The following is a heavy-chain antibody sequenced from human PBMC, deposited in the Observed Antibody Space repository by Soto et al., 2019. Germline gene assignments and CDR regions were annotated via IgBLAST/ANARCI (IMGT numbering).Heavy chain of an antibody. CDR3: ARAGRQNAYYYASSGYYGDFQH. V-gene: IGHV1-69*02. J-gene: IGHJ1*01. CDR2: IIPILGIA. D-gene: IGHD3-22*01. CDR1: GGTFSSYT. Sequence: SVKVSCKASGGTFSSYTISWVRQAPGQGLEWMGRIIPILGIANYAQKFQGRVTITADKSTSTAYMELSSLRSEDTAVYYCARAGRQNAYYYASSGYYGDFQHWG.